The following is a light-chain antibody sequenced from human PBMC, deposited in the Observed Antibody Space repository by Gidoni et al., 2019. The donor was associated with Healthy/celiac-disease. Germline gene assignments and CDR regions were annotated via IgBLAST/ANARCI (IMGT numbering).Light chain of an antibody. CDR2: GAS. J-gene: IGKJ1*01. Sequence: EIVMTQSPATLSESPRERATLSCRASQSVSRNLAWYQQNPSQAPRLLIYGASTRATGIPARFSGSGSGTEFTLTISSLQSEDFAVYYCQQYNNWPRTFGQGTKVEIK. V-gene: IGKV3-15*01. CDR3: QQYNNWPRT. CDR1: QSVSRN.